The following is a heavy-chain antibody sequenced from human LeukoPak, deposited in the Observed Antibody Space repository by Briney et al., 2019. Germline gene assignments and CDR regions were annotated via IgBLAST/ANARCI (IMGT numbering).Heavy chain of an antibody. CDR3: ARVPVVAASLDY. J-gene: IGHJ4*02. CDR1: GGTFSSYA. CDR2: INPNSGGT. V-gene: IGHV1-2*02. Sequence: ASVKVSCKASGGTFSSYAISWVRQAPGQGLEWMGWINPNSGGTNYARKFQGRVTMTRDTSISTAYMELSRLRSDDTAVYYCARVPVVAASLDYWGQGTLVTVSS. D-gene: IGHD2-15*01.